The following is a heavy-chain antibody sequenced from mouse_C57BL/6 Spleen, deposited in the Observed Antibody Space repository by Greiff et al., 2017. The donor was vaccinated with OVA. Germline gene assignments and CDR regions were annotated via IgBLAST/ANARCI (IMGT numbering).Heavy chain of an antibody. V-gene: IGHV1-82*01. Sequence: QVQLQQSGPELVKPGASVKISCKASGYAFSSSWMNWVKQRPGKGLEWIGRIYPGDGDINYNGKFKGKATLTSEKSSSTAYMQLSSLTSEDSAVYFCARDYDYAWFAYWGQGTLVTVSA. CDR1: GYAFSSSW. CDR3: ARDYDYAWFAY. CDR2: IYPGDGDI. D-gene: IGHD2-4*01. J-gene: IGHJ3*01.